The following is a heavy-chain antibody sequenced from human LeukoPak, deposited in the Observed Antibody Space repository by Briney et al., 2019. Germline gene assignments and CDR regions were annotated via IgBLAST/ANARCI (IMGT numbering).Heavy chain of an antibody. V-gene: IGHV3-30*18. Sequence: GGSLRLSCAASGFTSSSYGMHWVRQAPGKGLEWVAVISYDGSNKYYADTVKGRFTISRDNSKNTLYLQMNSLRAEDTAVYYCAKDGAATYYDFWSGYYTAGYYFDYWGQGTLVTVSS. CDR3: AKDGAATYYDFWSGYYTAGYYFDY. D-gene: IGHD3-3*01. CDR2: ISYDGSNK. CDR1: GFTSSSYG. J-gene: IGHJ4*02.